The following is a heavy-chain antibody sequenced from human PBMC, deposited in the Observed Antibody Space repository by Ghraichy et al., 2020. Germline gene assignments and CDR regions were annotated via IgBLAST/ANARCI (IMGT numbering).Heavy chain of an antibody. Sequence: GGSLRLSCAASGFAFSSYGMHWVRQAPGKGLEWVAVIWYDGSNKDYADSVKGRFTISRDNSKNTLYLQMNSLRAEDTAVYYCASTPTMYDDILPFDPWGQGTLVTVSS. J-gene: IGHJ5*02. D-gene: IGHD3-9*01. CDR2: IWYDGSNK. CDR3: ASTPTMYDDILPFDP. V-gene: IGHV3-33*01. CDR1: GFAFSSYG.